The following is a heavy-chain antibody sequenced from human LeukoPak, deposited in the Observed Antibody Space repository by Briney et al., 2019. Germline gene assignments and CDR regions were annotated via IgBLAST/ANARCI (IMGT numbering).Heavy chain of an antibody. D-gene: IGHD3-3*01. CDR3: ARVEITIFGVVIPGAFDY. CDR2: IYYSGST. J-gene: IGHJ4*02. CDR1: GGSISSYY. V-gene: IGHV4-59*01. Sequence: SETLSLTCTVSGGSISSYYWSWIRQPPGKGLEWIGYIYYSGSTNYNPSLKSRVTISVDTSKNQFSLKLSSVTAADTAVYYCARVEITIFGVVIPGAFDYWGQGTLVTVSS.